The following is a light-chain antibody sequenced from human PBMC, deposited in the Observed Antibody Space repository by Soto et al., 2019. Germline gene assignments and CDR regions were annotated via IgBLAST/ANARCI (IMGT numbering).Light chain of an antibody. Sequence: DVQMTQSPSSLSASVGDRVTITCRASKDINSYLAWYQQKLGNAPKSLIYAASSLQTGVPSRFSGSESGTDFTLTINNLQPEDSATYYCQQYNIYPLTFGGGTKVEIK. J-gene: IGKJ4*01. CDR3: QQYNIYPLT. V-gene: IGKV1D-16*01. CDR2: AAS. CDR1: KDINSY.